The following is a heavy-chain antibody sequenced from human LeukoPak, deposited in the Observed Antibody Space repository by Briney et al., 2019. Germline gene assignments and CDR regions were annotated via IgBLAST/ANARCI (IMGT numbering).Heavy chain of an antibody. J-gene: IGHJ6*02. CDR2: IKSKTDGGTT. V-gene: IGHV3-15*01. D-gene: IGHD6-13*01. Sequence: GGSLRLSCAASGFTFSNAWMSWVRQAPGKGLEWVGRIKSKTDGGTTDYAAPVKGRFTISRDDSKNTMYLQMNSLKTEDTAVYYSTTCVGYSSSWYGSYGMDVWGQGTTVTVSS. CDR3: TTCVGYSSSWYGSYGMDV. CDR1: GFTFSNAW.